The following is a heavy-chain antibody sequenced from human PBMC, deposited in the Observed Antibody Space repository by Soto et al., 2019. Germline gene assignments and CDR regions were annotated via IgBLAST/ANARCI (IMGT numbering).Heavy chain of an antibody. Sequence: QLQLQESGPGLVKPAETLSLKCAVSGGSVSSGNYFWGWIRQPPGKGLEWIGNIYYNGDTYYSPSLKSRVTMSVDTAQNQFSLRLTSVTAADTADYYCARPLIDNWNQGHAFDLWGQGTLVTVSS. J-gene: IGHJ3*01. V-gene: IGHV4-39*01. CDR2: IYYNGDT. D-gene: IGHD1-20*01. CDR3: ARPLIDNWNQGHAFDL. CDR1: GGSVSSGNYF.